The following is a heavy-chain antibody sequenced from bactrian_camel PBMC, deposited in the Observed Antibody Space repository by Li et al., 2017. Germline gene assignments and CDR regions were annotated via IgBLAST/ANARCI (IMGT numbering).Heavy chain of an antibody. CDR3: AAVVGCSTAPWLRDPGQRQGPIY. D-gene: IGHD7*01. CDR1: GYTCGPSSACC. J-gene: IGHJ4*01. V-gene: IGHV3S63*01. CDR2: ITRIHGGT. Sequence: HVQLVESGGGSVQAGESLRLSCTTSGYTCGPSSACCMGWFRQAPGKEREGVASITRIHGGTAYADSVKGRFIISRDNTKNTWYLQMNILKPEDTAMYYCAAVVGCSTAPWLRDPGQRQGPIYWGQGTQVTVS.